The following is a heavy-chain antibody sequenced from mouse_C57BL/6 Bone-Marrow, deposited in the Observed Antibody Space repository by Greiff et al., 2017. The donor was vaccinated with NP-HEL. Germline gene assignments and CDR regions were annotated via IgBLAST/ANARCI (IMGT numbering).Heavy chain of an antibody. CDR1: GYTFTSYW. J-gene: IGHJ1*03. D-gene: IGHD2-2*01. V-gene: IGHV1-52*01. Sequence: QVQLQQPGAELVRPGSSVKLSCKASGYTFTSYWMHWVKQRPIQGLEWIGNIDPSDSETQYTQKFKDKATLTVDKSSSTAYMQLSSLTSEDSAVYYCARGEGLLWFYWYFDVWGTGTTVTVSS. CDR2: IDPSDSET. CDR3: ARGEGLLWFYWYFDV.